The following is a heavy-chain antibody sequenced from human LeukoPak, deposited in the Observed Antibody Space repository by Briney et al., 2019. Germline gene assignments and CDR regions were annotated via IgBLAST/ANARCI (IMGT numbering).Heavy chain of an antibody. J-gene: IGHJ4*02. CDR2: ISGSGGST. CDR1: GFTFSSYA. Sequence: GGSLRLSCAASGFTFSSYAMSWVRQAPGKGLEWVSAISGSGGSTYYADSVKGWFTISRDNSKNTLYLQMNSLRAEDTAVYYCAKESHLYYDSSGYYLYYFDYWGQGTLVTVSS. V-gene: IGHV3-23*01. D-gene: IGHD3-22*01. CDR3: AKESHLYYDSSGYYLYYFDY.